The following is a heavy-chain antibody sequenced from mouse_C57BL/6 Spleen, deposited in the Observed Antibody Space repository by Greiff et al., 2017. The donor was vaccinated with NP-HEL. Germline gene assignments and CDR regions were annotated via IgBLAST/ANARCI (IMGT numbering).Heavy chain of an antibody. CDR1: GYTFTDYY. J-gene: IGHJ1*03. V-gene: IGHV1-75*01. CDR2: IFPGSGST. D-gene: IGHD1-1*01. Sequence: VQLQQSGPELVKPGASVKISCKASGYTFTDYYINWVKQRPGQGLEWIGWIFPGSGSTYYNEKFKGKATLTVDKSSSTAYMLLSSLTSEDSAVYFCARGPLITTVVGGGYFDVWGTGTTVTVSS. CDR3: ARGPLITTVVGGGYFDV.